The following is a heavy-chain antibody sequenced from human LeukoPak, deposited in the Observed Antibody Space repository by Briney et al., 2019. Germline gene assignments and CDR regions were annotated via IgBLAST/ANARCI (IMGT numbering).Heavy chain of an antibody. D-gene: IGHD2-8*01. Sequence: PGGFLRLSCAASGFTFSSYAMSWVRQAPGKGLEWVSAISGSGGSTYYADSVKGRFTISRDNSKNTLYLQMNSLRAEDTAVYYCAKDPGYCTSGVCYTGGYFDYWGQGTLVTVSS. CDR2: ISGSGGST. CDR3: AKDPGYCTSGVCYTGGYFDY. J-gene: IGHJ4*02. V-gene: IGHV3-23*01. CDR1: GFTFSSYA.